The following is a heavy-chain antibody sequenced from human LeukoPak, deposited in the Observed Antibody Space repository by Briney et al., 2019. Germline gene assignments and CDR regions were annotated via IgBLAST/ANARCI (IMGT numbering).Heavy chain of an antibody. D-gene: IGHD6-19*01. J-gene: IGHJ4*02. CDR3: ARDLKYSSGWYDY. Sequence: GGSLRLSCAASGFTFSSYWMSWVRQAPGKGLEWVANIKQDGSEKYYVDSVKGRFTISRDNAKNSLYLQMNSLRAEDTAVYYCARDLKYSSGWYDYWGQGTLATVSS. CDR2: IKQDGSEK. V-gene: IGHV3-7*01. CDR1: GFTFSSYW.